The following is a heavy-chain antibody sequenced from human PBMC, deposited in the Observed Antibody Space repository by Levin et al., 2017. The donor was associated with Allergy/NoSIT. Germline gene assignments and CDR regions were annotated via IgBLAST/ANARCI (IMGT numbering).Heavy chain of an antibody. Sequence: GESLKISCKASGYTFTGYYMHWVRQAPGQGLEWMGRINPNSGGTNYAQKFQGRVTMTRDTSISTAYMELSRLRSDDTAVYYCARVEPPVIYCSGGSCYSYYFDYWGQGTLVTVSS. J-gene: IGHJ4*02. CDR3: ARVEPPVIYCSGGSCYSYYFDY. V-gene: IGHV1-2*06. CDR2: INPNSGGT. CDR1: GYTFTGYY. D-gene: IGHD2-15*01.